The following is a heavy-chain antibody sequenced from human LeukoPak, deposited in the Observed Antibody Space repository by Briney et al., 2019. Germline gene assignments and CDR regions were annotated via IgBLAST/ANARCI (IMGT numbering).Heavy chain of an antibody. J-gene: IGHJ4*02. Sequence: SETLSLTCSVSGVSVNSRYWSWVRQPPEKGLEWIGYIHYSGATNYNPSLKSRVSISIDTPRNQFSLKLSSVTAADTAVYYCARVCPIVVVPAARYYFDYWGQGTLVTVSS. CDR1: GVSVNSRY. V-gene: IGHV4-59*02. D-gene: IGHD2-2*01. CDR2: IHYSGAT. CDR3: ARVCPIVVVPAARYYFDY.